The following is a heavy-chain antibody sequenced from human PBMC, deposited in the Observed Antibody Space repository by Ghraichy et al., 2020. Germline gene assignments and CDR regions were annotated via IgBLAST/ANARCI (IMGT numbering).Heavy chain of an antibody. D-gene: IGHD3-22*01. CDR1: GYTFTGYY. J-gene: IGHJ4*02. Sequence: ASVKVSCKASGYTFTGYYMHWVRQAPGQGLEWMGWFNPNSGGTNYAQKFQGRVTMTRDTSISTAYMELSRLTSDDTAVYYCARNYRDSSGYYPHDYWGQGTLGTVSS. V-gene: IGHV1-2*02. CDR2: FNPNSGGT. CDR3: ARNYRDSSGYYPHDY.